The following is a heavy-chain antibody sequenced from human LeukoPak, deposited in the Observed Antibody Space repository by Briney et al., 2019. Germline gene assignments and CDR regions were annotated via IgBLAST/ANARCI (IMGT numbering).Heavy chain of an antibody. J-gene: IGHJ4*02. D-gene: IGHD3-22*01. CDR1: GYTFTGYY. CDR3: ARDRRGSITHYYDSSVALYPGGY. Sequence: GASVKVSCKASGYTFTGYYMHWVRQAPGQGLEWMGWINPNGGGTNYAQKFQGRVTMTRDTSISTAYMELSRLRSDDTAVYYCARDRRGSITHYYDSSVALYPGGYWGQGTLVTVSS. V-gene: IGHV1-2*02. CDR2: INPNGGGT.